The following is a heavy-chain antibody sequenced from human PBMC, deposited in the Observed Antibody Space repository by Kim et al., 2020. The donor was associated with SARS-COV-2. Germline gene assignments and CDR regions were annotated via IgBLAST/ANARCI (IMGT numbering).Heavy chain of an antibody. CDR3: AKESTVTTRRAYYYDGMDV. Sequence: GGSLRLSCAASGFTFDDYAMHWVRQAPGKGLEWVSGISWNSVSIGYADSVKGRFTISRDNAKNSLYLQMNSLRAEDTALYYCAKESTVTTRRAYYYDGMDVWGQGTTVTVFS. J-gene: IGHJ6*02. D-gene: IGHD4-4*01. CDR1: GFTFDDYA. CDR2: ISWNSVSI. V-gene: IGHV3-9*01.